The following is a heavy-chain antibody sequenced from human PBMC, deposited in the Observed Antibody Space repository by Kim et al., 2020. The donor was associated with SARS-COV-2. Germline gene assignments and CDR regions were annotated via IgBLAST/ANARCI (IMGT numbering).Heavy chain of an antibody. D-gene: IGHD3-10*01. Sequence: GGSLRLSCAASGFTFGNYAMNWVRQAPGKGLEWVAYIKGGGGGTHYADSVQGRFTISRDDSKNTRHLEMNSLGAGGTALYYWVKCSSNYGNDAFDVGGPGTMGTVSS. CDR2: IKGGGGGT. CDR1: GFTFGNYA. CDR3: VKCSSNYGNDAFDV. V-gene: IGHV3-23*01. J-gene: IGHJ3*01.